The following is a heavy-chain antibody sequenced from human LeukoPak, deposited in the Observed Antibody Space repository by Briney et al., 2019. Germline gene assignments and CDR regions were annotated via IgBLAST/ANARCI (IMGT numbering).Heavy chain of an antibody. CDR2: IYYRVTS. D-gene: IGHD6-19*01. J-gene: IGHJ1*01. V-gene: IGHV4-59*12. Sequence: SETLSLTCTVSGDSISTYYWSWIRQPPGKGLEWIGYIYYRVTSDYNPSLKSRVTMSVDMSTRQISLRLSSVTAADTAVYYCAREDSGGTGWRENFRHWGQGTLVSVSS. CDR1: GDSISTYY. CDR3: AREDSGGTGWRENFRH.